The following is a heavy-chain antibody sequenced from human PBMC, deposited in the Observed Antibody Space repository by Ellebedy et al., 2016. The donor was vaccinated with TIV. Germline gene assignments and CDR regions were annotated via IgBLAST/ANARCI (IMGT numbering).Heavy chain of an antibody. D-gene: IGHD3-9*01. CDR1: GGSISSGGYS. CDR3: ARARGFDWLNWFDP. V-gene: IGHV4-30-2*06. CDR2: IYHSGST. Sequence: SETLSLTXAVSGGSISSGGYSWSWIRQSPGKGLEWIGYIYHSGSTYYNPSLKSRVTISVDRSKNQFSLKLSSVTAADTAVYYCARARGFDWLNWFDPWGQGTLVTVSS. J-gene: IGHJ5*02.